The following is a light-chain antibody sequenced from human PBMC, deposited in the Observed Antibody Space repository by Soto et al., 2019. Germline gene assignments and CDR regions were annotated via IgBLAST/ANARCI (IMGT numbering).Light chain of an antibody. Sequence: DIQMTQSPSSLSASVGDRVTITCRASQGISSYLSWYQHKPGKAPKFLIYAASSLQRGVPSRFSGSGSGTDFTLTISSLQPEDFATYYCQQGYSTPITFGQGTRPEIK. J-gene: IGKJ5*01. CDR2: AAS. CDR3: QQGYSTPIT. V-gene: IGKV1-39*01. CDR1: QGISSY.